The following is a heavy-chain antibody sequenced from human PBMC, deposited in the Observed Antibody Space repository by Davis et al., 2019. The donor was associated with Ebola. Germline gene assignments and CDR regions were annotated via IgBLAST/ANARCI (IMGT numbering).Heavy chain of an antibody. V-gene: IGHV4-34*01. D-gene: IGHD2-21*02. CDR1: GGSFSGYY. J-gene: IGHJ4*02. CDR2: INHSGST. Sequence: MPSETLSLTCAVYGGSFSGYYWSWIRQPPGKGLEWIGEINHSGSTNYNPSLKSRVTISVDTSKNQFSLKLSSVTAADTAVYYCARHEEGAYCGGDCLSGLPDYWGQGTLVTVSS. CDR3: ARHEEGAYCGGDCLSGLPDY.